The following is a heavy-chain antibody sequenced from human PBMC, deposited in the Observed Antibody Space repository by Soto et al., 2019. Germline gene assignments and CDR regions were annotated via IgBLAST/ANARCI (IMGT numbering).Heavy chain of an antibody. J-gene: IGHJ4*02. D-gene: IGHD4-17*01. CDR2: ITPLFGSA. V-gene: IGHV1-69*13. CDR3: ARERYGDYGKPFDY. CDR1: GGTFSSYS. Sequence: SVKVSCKASGGTFSSYSISWVRQAPGQGLEWMGGITPLFGSANYAQKFQGRVTITADESTSTAYMQLSSLRSEDTAVYYCARERYGDYGKPFDYWGQGTLVTVSS.